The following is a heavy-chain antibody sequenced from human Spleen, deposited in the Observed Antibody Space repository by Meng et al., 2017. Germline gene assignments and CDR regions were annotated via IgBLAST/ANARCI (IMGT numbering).Heavy chain of an antibody. CDR1: GYTFTGYY. CDR2: IIPIFGTA. V-gene: IGHV1-69*13. Sequence: SVKVSCKASGYTFTGYYMHWVRQAPGQGLEWMGGIIPIFGTANYAQKFQGRVTITADESTSTAYMELSSLRSEDTAVYYCARHGSKGDYYYYGMDVWGQGTTVTVSS. D-gene: IGHD5/OR15-5a*01. J-gene: IGHJ6*02. CDR3: ARHGSKGDYYYYGMDV.